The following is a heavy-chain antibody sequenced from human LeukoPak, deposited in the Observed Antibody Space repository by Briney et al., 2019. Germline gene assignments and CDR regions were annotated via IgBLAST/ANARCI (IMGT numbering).Heavy chain of an antibody. CDR1: GRTFSSYA. Sequence: SVKVSCKASGRTFSSYAISWVRQAPGQGLEWMGRIIPIFGTAIYAQKFQGRVTITTDESTSTAYMELSSPRSEDTAVYYCARDSSPEYCGGNCSSYHFDYWGEGTLVTVSS. V-gene: IGHV1-69*05. J-gene: IGHJ4*02. D-gene: IGHD2-21*02. CDR2: IIPIFGTA. CDR3: ARDSSPEYCGGNCSSYHFDY.